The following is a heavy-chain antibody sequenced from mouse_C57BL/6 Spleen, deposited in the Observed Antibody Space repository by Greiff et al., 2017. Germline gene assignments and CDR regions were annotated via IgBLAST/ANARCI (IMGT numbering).Heavy chain of an antibody. J-gene: IGHJ3*01. V-gene: IGHV1-59*01. D-gene: IGHD3-2*02. CDR3: ARSPDSSGQGAWFAY. CDR1: GYTFTSYW. CDR2: IDPSDSYT. Sequence: QVQLQQPGAELVRPGTSVKLSCKASGYTFTSYWMHWVKQRPGQGLEWIGVIDPSDSYTNYNQKFKGKATLTVDTSSSTAYMQLSSLTSEDSAVYYCARSPDSSGQGAWFAYWGQGTLVTVSA.